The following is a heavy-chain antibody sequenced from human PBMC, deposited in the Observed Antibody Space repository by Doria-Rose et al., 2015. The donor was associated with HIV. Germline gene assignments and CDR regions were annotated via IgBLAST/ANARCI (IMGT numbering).Heavy chain of an antibody. CDR3: AKEITGTSRDYYYYGLDV. V-gene: IGHV3-30*02. D-gene: IGHD1-7*01. CDR1: GFTFSNFG. CDR2: IRYDGSNK. J-gene: IGHJ6*02. Sequence: VQLLETGGGVVQPGGSLRLSCAASGFTFSNFGPHWVRQAPGKGVEWVAFIRYDGSNKFYADFVKGRFTISRDNSKNTVHLQMNSLRDEDTAVYYCAKEITGTSRDYYYYGLDVWGQGTTVTVSS.